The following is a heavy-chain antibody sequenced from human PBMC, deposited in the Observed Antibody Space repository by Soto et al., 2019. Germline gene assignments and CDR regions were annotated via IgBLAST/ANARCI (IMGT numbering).Heavy chain of an antibody. CDR1: GFTFSLYG. CDR3: ARLVPGTWFGDY. Sequence: EVQLLGSGRGLVQPGGSLRLSCTASGFTFSLYGMTWVRQAPGKGLEWLSATSDGSTFYRDSVKGRFSMSRDDSINTLFLHMSSLRAEDTATYYCARLVPGTWFGDYWGQGILVSVSS. CDR2: TSDGST. D-gene: IGHD6-19*01. V-gene: IGHV3-23*01. J-gene: IGHJ4*02.